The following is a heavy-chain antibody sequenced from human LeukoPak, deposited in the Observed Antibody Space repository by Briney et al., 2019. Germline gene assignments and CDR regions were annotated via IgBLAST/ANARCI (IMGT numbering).Heavy chain of an antibody. J-gene: IGHJ6*03. D-gene: IGHD2-15*01. V-gene: IGHV4-59*01. CDR3: ARGGWSMDV. CDR1: GGSISPYY. CDR2: IYYNGNT. Sequence: SETLSLTCTVSGGSISPYYWTWMRQPPGKGLEWIAFIYYNGNTNYNPSLKSRVTILVDTSKNQFSLKVNSVTAADTAVYYCARGGWSMDVWGKGTTVTVSS.